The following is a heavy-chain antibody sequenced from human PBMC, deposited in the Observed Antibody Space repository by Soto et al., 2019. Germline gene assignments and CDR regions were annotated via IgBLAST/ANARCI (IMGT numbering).Heavy chain of an antibody. V-gene: IGHV3-23*01. Sequence: EVQLLESGGGLVQPGGSLRLSCAASGFAFSSYGMSWVRQAPGKGLEWVSAVSDSGGSASYADSVKGRFTISRDNSKNTVYLELKSLRAEDTARYYCAKDADLLRNFDWSYYFDAWGQGTLVTVSS. CDR1: GFAFSSYG. J-gene: IGHJ4*02. CDR3: AKDADLLRNFDWSYYFDA. CDR2: VSDSGGSA. D-gene: IGHD3-9*01.